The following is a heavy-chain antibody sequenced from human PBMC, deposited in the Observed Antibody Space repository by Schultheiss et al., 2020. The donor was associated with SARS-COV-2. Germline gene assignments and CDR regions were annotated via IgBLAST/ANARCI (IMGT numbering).Heavy chain of an antibody. D-gene: IGHD1-26*01. CDR1: GYSFSKHW. CDR2: IYPGDSDT. V-gene: IGHV5-51*01. Sequence: GESLKISCKASGYSFSKHWIGWVRQVPGKGLEWMGLIYPGDSDTRYNPSFRGHVTISVDKSINTAYVEWKTLKASDSAMYYCARRRGFNSGAFYADFWGQGTHVTVSS. CDR3: ARRRGFNSGAFYADF. J-gene: IGHJ4*02.